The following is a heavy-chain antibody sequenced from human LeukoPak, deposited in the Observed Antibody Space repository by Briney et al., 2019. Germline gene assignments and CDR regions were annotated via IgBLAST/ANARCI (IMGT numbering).Heavy chain of an antibody. CDR1: GYTFTGYY. J-gene: IGHJ6*03. V-gene: IGHV1-69*13. CDR3: ARLKWELPYYYYYMDV. Sequence: SVKVSCKASGYTFTGYYMHWVRQAPGQGLEWMGGIIPIFGTANYAQKFQGRVTITADESTSTAYMELSSLRSEDTAVYYCARLKWELPYYYYYMDVWGKGTTVTISS. CDR2: IIPIFGTA. D-gene: IGHD1-26*01.